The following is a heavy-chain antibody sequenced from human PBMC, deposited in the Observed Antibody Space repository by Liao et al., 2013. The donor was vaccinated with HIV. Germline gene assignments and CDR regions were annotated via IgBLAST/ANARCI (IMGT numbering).Heavy chain of an antibody. CDR3: AETRSTVTTFDY. CDR2: IDHSGST. Sequence: QVQLQQWGAGLLKPSETLSLTCAVYGGSFSGYYWSWIRQPPGKGLEWIGEIDHSGSTSYNPSLKSRVTMSIDTSMNQVSLKLSSLTAADTAVYYCAETRSTVTTFDYWGQGTLVTVSS. D-gene: IGHD4-17*01. J-gene: IGHJ4*02. CDR1: GGSFSGYY. V-gene: IGHV4-34*01.